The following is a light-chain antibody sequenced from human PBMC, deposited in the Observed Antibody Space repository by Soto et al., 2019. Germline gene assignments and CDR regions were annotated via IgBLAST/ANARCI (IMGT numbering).Light chain of an antibody. CDR1: QSVSSSY. Sequence: EIVLTQSPGTLSLSPGERATLSCRASQSVSSSYLAWYQQKPGQAPRLLIYGASSRATGIPDRFGGSGSGTDFTLTISRLEPDGFAVYYWHQYGSSFTFGPGTKVDIK. CDR3: HQYGSSFT. CDR2: GAS. J-gene: IGKJ3*01. V-gene: IGKV3-20*01.